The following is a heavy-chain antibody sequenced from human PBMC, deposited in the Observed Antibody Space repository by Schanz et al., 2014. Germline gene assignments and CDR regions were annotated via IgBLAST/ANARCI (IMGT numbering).Heavy chain of an antibody. CDR2: ISGSGVTI. Sequence: EVRLVESGGGLVQPGGSLRLSCAASGFTFSSYAMSWVRQTPGKGLEWVSVISGSGVTIYYADSVKGRFTISRDNSKNTLFLQMSSLRAEDTAVYYCARDGDFDYWGQGTLVTVSS. J-gene: IGHJ4*02. CDR3: ARDGDFDY. CDR1: GFTFSSYA. V-gene: IGHV3-23*04.